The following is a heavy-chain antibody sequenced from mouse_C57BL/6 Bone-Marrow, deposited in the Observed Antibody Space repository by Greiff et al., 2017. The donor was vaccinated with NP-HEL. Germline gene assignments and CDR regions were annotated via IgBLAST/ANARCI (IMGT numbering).Heavy chain of an antibody. CDR3: ARSGDGYYFYYFDY. D-gene: IGHD2-3*01. CDR1: GYTFTSYW. J-gene: IGHJ2*01. Sequence: VKLQQPGAELVRPGSSVKLSCKASGYTFTSYWMHWVKQRPIQGLEWIGNIDPSDSETHYNQKFKDKATLTVDKSSSTAYMQLSSLTSEDSAVYYCARSGDGYYFYYFDYWGQGTTLTVSS. CDR2: IDPSDSET. V-gene: IGHV1-52*01.